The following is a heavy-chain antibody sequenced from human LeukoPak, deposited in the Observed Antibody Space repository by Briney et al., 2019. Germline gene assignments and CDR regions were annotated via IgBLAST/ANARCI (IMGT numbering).Heavy chain of an antibody. CDR2: ISYDGSNK. CDR3: ARDPGIAAALGY. J-gene: IGHJ4*02. V-gene: IGHV3-30*04. D-gene: IGHD6-13*01. Sequence: PGGSLRLSCAASGFTFSSYAMHWVRQAPGKGLEWVAVISYDGSNKYYADSVKGRFTISRDNSKNTLYLQMNSLRAEDTAVYYCARDPGIAAALGYWGQGTLVTVSS. CDR1: GFTFSSYA.